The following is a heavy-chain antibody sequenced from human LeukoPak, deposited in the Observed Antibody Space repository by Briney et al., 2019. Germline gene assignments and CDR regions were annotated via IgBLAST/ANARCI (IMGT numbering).Heavy chain of an antibody. CDR3: AINYYGSGSYWNDAFDI. J-gene: IGHJ3*02. CDR2: INPNSGGT. CDR1: GYTFTSYY. V-gene: IGHV1-2*02. D-gene: IGHD3-10*01. Sequence: ASVKVSCKASGYTFTSYYMHWVRQAPGQGLEWMGWINPNSGGTNYAQKFQGRVTMTRDTSISTAYMELSRLRSDDTAVYYCAINYYGSGSYWNDAFDIWGQGTMVTVSS.